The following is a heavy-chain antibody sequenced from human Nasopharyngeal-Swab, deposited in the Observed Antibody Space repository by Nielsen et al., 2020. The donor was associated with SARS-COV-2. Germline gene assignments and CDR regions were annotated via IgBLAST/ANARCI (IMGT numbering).Heavy chain of an antibody. CDR2: VNQDGSRR. V-gene: IGHV3-74*01. CDR3: VKHQGSSSDQ. Sequence: GESLKISCVASGVLFSKYWMHWVRQAPGKGLGWVSRVNQDGSRRDYADSVRGRFTISRDNAKNTLYLQMNSLRVEDTAVYYCVKHQGSSSDQWGQGTLVTVSS. CDR1: GVLFSKYW. J-gene: IGHJ4*02.